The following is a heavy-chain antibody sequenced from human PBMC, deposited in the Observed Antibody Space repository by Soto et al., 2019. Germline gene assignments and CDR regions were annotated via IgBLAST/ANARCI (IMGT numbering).Heavy chain of an antibody. V-gene: IGHV4-34*01. J-gene: IGHJ5*02. CDR2: INHSGST. CDR3: ATGLGYAAPYNWFDP. Sequence: QVQLQQWGAGLLKPSETLSLTCAVYGGSFSGYYWSWIRQPPGKGLEWIGEINHSGSTNYNPSLKSRVTISVDTSKNQFSLKLSSVTAADTAVYYCATGLGYAAPYNWFDPWGQGTLDTVSS. CDR1: GGSFSGYY. D-gene: IGHD1-1*01.